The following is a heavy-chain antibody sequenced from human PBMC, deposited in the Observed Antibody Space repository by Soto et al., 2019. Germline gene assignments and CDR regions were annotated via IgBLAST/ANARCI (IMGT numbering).Heavy chain of an antibody. Sequence: SETLSLTCSILGDSISDTRFYWGWVRQSPEKGLEWIGSISHDGHAYYNPSLKSRVNLFADTSRNQFSVTMKSVTVADTALYFCARQVYGDYLGGNWLDPWGQGALVNVSS. J-gene: IGHJ5*02. CDR1: GDSISDTRFY. D-gene: IGHD4-17*01. CDR3: ARQVYGDYLGGNWLDP. CDR2: ISHDGHA. V-gene: IGHV4-39*01.